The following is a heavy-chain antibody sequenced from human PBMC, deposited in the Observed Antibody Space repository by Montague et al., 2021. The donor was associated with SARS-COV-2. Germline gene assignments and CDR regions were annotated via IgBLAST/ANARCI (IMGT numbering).Heavy chain of an antibody. Sequence: SETLSLTCTVSGGSISSSSYFWGRIRQPPGKGLEWIGSIYNSGSTYYNPSLKSPVTISVDTSKNQFSLKLSSVTAAATAVYYCARAFIAAAGTTSFDYWGQGTLVTVSS. CDR2: IYNSGST. CDR1: GGSISSSSYF. J-gene: IGHJ4*02. V-gene: IGHV4-39*01. CDR3: ARAFIAAAGTTSFDY. D-gene: IGHD6-13*01.